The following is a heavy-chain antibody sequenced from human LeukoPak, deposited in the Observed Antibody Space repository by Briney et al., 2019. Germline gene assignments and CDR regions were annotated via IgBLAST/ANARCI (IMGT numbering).Heavy chain of an antibody. Sequence: GGSLRLSCAASGFTFSSYTMNWVRQAPGKGLEWVAVISYDGSNKKYANSVKGRFTTSRDNSKNTVYLQMNSLRAEDTAVYYCANDLGWIQLNLGRGQGTLVTVSS. J-gene: IGHJ4*02. D-gene: IGHD5-18*01. V-gene: IGHV3-30*18. CDR3: ANDLGWIQLNLG. CDR1: GFTFSSYT. CDR2: ISYDGSNK.